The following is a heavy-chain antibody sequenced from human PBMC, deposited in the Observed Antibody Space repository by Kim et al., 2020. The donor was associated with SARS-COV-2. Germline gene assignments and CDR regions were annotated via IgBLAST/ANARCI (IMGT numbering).Heavy chain of an antibody. CDR3: AHSNIVATFFDY. D-gene: IGHD5-12*01. V-gene: IGHV2-5*01. J-gene: IGHJ4*02. Sequence: RYSPSLKGRLTITKDTSKNQVVLTMTNMDPVDTATYYCAHSNIVATFFDYWGQGTLVTVSS.